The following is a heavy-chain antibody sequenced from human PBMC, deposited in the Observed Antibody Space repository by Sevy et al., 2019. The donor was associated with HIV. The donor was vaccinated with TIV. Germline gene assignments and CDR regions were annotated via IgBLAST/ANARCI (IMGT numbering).Heavy chain of an antibody. CDR2: ISYDGSNK. V-gene: IGHV3-30-3*01. Sequence: GGSLRLSCAASGFTFSSYAMHWVRQAPGKGLEWVAVISYDGSNKYYADSVKGRFTISRDNSKNTLYLQMNSLRAEDTAVYYCARDVSSSSRPYYYYYYGIDVWGQGTTVTVSS. D-gene: IGHD6-6*01. CDR1: GFTFSSYA. CDR3: ARDVSSSSRPYYYYYYGIDV. J-gene: IGHJ6*02.